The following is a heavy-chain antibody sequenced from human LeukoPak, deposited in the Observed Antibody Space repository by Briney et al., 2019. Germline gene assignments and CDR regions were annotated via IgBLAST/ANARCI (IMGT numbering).Heavy chain of an antibody. CDR2: VYYSGST. CDR3: AREGGSYYYDSSGYFDY. CDR1: GVSISRYY. J-gene: IGHJ4*02. Sequence: PSETLSLTCTVSGVSISRYYWSWVRQPPGKGLEWIGYVYYSGSTNYNPSLKSRVTISVDTSKNQFSLKLSSVTAADTAVYYCAREGGSYYYDSSGYFDYWGQGTLVTVSS. V-gene: IGHV4-59*01. D-gene: IGHD3-22*01.